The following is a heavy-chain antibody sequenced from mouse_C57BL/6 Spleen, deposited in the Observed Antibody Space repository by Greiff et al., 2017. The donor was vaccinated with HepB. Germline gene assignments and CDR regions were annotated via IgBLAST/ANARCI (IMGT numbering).Heavy chain of an antibody. J-gene: IGHJ3*01. Sequence: VQLQQSGAELVKPGASVKMSCKASGYTFTSYWITWVKQRPGQGLEWIGDIYPGSGSTNYNEKFKSKATLTVDTSSSTAYMQLSSLTSEDSAVYYCARGLLDYYYGSSYEFAYWGQGTLVTVSA. CDR2: IYPGSGST. D-gene: IGHD1-1*01. CDR3: ARGLLDYYYGSSYEFAY. V-gene: IGHV1-55*01. CDR1: GYTFTSYW.